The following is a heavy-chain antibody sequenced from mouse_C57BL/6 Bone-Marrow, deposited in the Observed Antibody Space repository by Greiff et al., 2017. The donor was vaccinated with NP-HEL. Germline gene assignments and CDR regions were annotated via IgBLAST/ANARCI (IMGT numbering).Heavy chain of an antibody. J-gene: IGHJ1*03. D-gene: IGHD1-1*01. CDR1: GFTFSDYY. CDR2: INYDGSST. Sequence: EVMLVESEGGLVQPGSSMKLSCTASGFTFSDYYMAWVRQVPEKGLEWVANINYDGSSTYYLDSLKSRFIISRDNAKNILYLQMSSLKSEDTATYYCARDEGKGFFTWYFDVWGTGTTVTVSS. V-gene: IGHV5-16*01. CDR3: ARDEGKGFFTWYFDV.